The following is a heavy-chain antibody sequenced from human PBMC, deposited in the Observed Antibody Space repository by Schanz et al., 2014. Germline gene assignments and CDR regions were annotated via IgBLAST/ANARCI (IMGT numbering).Heavy chain of an antibody. CDR3: ARAKRFGDMDV. J-gene: IGHJ6*02. V-gene: IGHV1-18*01. CDR1: GYTFTAYG. D-gene: IGHD3-10*01. CDR2: ISAQTGDT. Sequence: VQSVHSGTEVQKLGASVKVSCQTSGYTFTAYGINWVRQAPGQGLEWIGWISAQTGDTRYAQKLQGRVTLTTDTSTSTAYMELRNLRSDDTAVYYCARAKRFGDMDVWGQGTTVTVSS.